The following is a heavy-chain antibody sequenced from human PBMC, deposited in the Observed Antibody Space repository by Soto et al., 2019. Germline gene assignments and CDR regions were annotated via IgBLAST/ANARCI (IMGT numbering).Heavy chain of an antibody. CDR2: IWSDGSNK. V-gene: IGHV3-33*01. CDR3: ARYYYDSSGYYPL. J-gene: IGHJ4*02. Sequence: GGSLRLSCATSGFTFSSYGMHWVRQAPGRGLEWVAVIWSDGSNKYYADSVKGRFTISRDNSKNTLYLQMNSLRAEDTAVYYCARYYYDSSGYYPLWGQGTLVTVSS. D-gene: IGHD3-22*01. CDR1: GFTFSSYG.